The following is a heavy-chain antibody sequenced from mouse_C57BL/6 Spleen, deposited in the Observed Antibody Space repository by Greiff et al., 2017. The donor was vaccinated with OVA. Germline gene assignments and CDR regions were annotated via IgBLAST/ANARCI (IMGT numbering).Heavy chain of an antibody. CDR3: ARRRYGSSPDY. CDR2: IDPSASYT. D-gene: IGHD1-1*01. V-gene: IGHV1-59*01. CDR1: GYTFTSYW. Sequence: VQLQQPGAELVRPGTSVKLSCKASGYTFTSYWMHWVKQRPGQGLEWIGVIDPSASYTNYNQKFKGQATLTVDTSSSTAYLQLSSLTSEDSAVYYCARRRYGSSPDYWGQGTTLTVSS. J-gene: IGHJ2*01.